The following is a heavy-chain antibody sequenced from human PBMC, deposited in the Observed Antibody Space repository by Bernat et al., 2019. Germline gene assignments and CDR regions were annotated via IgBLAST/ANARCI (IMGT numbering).Heavy chain of an antibody. CDR2: IRSKAYGGTT. CDR3: TTDYTGWYTFDF. J-gene: IGHJ4*02. CDR1: GFTFGDYP. D-gene: IGHD3-16*01. Sequence: EVELVESGGGLAQPGRSLRLSCKASGFTFGDYPMSWVRQAPGKWLAWVGFIRSKAYGGTTEYAASVKGRFTISIDDSKSIAYLKMNSLRSEDTAVYYCTTDYTGWYTFDFWGKGTLVTVSS. V-gene: IGHV3-49*04.